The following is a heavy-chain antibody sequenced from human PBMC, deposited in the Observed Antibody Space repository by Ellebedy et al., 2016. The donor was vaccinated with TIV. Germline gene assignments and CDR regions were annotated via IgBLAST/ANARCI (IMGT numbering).Heavy chain of an antibody. J-gene: IGHJ3*02. CDR2: VKSKTDGGTT. V-gene: IGHV3-15*01. D-gene: IGHD2-15*01. CDR1: GFTFTNAW. CDR3: TTGEDLDAFDI. Sequence: GGSLRLSXAASGFTFTNAWMHWVRQAPGKGLVWVGRVKSKTDGGTTDYVASVRGRFTISRDDSKNTLDLQMNSLKTEDTAAYYCTTGEDLDAFDIWGQGTMVTVSS.